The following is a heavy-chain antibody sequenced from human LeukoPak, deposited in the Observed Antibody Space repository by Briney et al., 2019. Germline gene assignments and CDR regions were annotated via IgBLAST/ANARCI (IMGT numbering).Heavy chain of an antibody. V-gene: IGHV1-2*02. Sequence: ASVKVSCKASGGTFSSYAISWVRQAPGQGLEWMGWINPNSGGTNYAQKFQGRVTMTRDTSISTAYMELSRLRSDDTAVYYCASQNGDYLIPWGQGTLVTVSS. J-gene: IGHJ5*02. D-gene: IGHD4-17*01. CDR3: ASQNGDYLIP. CDR2: INPNSGGT. CDR1: GGTFSSYA.